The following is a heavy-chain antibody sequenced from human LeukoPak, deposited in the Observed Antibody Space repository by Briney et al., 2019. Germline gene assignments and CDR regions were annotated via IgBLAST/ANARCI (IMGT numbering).Heavy chain of an antibody. Sequence: GGPLRLSCAASGLTFRNYAMSWVRQAPGKGLEWVSVICANDGNTYYADAVKGRFTISRDNSKDTLYLQMDSLRAEDTAVYYCAKGSGSSCYSPCDYWGQGILVTVSS. D-gene: IGHD2-15*01. CDR2: ICANDGNT. J-gene: IGHJ4*02. V-gene: IGHV3-23*01. CDR1: GLTFRNYA. CDR3: AKGSGSSCYSPCDY.